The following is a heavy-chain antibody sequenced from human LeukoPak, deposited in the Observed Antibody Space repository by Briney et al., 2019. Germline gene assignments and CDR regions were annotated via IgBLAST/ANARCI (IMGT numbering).Heavy chain of an antibody. D-gene: IGHD2-21*01. CDR1: GFVFSDSG. CDR2: IWPDGTDK. J-gene: IGHJ4*02. CDR3: VKGGGYYSLFGDY. V-gene: IGHV3-33*03. Sequence: GGSLRLSCVASGFVFSDSGMHWVRQAPGKGLEWVALIWPDGTDKYYADSVKGRFTISRDKFKNTVYLEVNSVRAEDMAVYYCVKGGGYYSLFGDYWGQGTLDTVSS.